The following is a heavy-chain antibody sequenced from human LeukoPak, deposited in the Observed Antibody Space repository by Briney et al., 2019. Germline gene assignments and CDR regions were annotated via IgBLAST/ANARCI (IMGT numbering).Heavy chain of an antibody. D-gene: IGHD5-12*01. CDR2: IKQDGNEK. J-gene: IGHJ4*02. CDR3: ARSPRDSGYNYMDC. CDR1: RFSFSSYW. Sequence: GGSLRLSCVAYRFSFSSYWMSWVRRAPGKGLGWVANIKQDGNEKYYVDSVKGRFTISRDNAKNSLYLQMNSLRAEDTAIYYCARSPRDSGYNYMDCWGQGTLVTVSS. V-gene: IGHV3-7*02.